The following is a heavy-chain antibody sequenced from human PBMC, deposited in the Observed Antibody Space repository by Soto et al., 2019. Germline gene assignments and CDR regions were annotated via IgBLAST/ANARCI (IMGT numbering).Heavy chain of an antibody. D-gene: IGHD5-12*01. J-gene: IGHJ6*02. V-gene: IGHV3-30*18. Sequence: QVQLVESGGGVVQPGRSLRLSCAASGFTFSSYGMHWVRQAPGKGLEWVAVISYDGSNKYYADSVKGRFTISRDNSKNTLYLQMNSLRAEDTAVYYCANSGYDNRLISYGMDVWGQGTTVTVSS. CDR1: GFTFSSYG. CDR3: ANSGYDNRLISYGMDV. CDR2: ISYDGSNK.